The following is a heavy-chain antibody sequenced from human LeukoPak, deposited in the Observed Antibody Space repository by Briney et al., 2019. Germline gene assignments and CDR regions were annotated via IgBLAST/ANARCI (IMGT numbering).Heavy chain of an antibody. V-gene: IGHV3-48*03. CDR3: ASRYGSGRKKAGPFDY. J-gene: IGHJ4*02. D-gene: IGHD3-10*01. CDR2: ISSSGGII. CDR1: GFTFSSHD. Sequence: GGSLRLSCAASGFTFSSHDLNWVRQAPGKGLQWVSYISSSGGIIYYADSVQGRFTISRDNTKNSLYLQMNSRRVEDTAVYYCASRYGSGRKKAGPFDYWGQGTLVTVSS.